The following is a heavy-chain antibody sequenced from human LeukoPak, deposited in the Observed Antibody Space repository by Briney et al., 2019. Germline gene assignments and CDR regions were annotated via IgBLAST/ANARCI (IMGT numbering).Heavy chain of an antibody. J-gene: IGHJ4*02. CDR3: ARVWVRSYTLDY. V-gene: IGHV4-30-4*01. D-gene: IGHD4-23*01. CDR1: GGSISSGDYY. Sequence: SETLSLTCTVSGGSISSGDYYWSWIRQPPGKGLEWIGYIYYSGSTYYNPSLKSRVTISVDTSKNQFSLKLSSVTAADTAVYYCARVWVRSYTLDYWGQGTLVTVSS. CDR2: IYYSGST.